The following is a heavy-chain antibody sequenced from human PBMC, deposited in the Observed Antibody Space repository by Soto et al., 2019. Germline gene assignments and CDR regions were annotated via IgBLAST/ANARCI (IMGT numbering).Heavy chain of an antibody. V-gene: IGHV3-48*01. CDR2: ISSSSSPI. CDR3: ASRLRYFDWLFDNWYFDL. Sequence: PGGSLRLSCAASGFTFSSYNMNWVRQAPAKGLEWISYISSSSSPIYYADSVKGRFTISRDNAKNSLYLQMNSLRAEDTAVYYCASRLRYFDWLFDNWYFDLWGRGTLVTVSS. D-gene: IGHD3-9*01. CDR1: GFTFSSYN. J-gene: IGHJ2*01.